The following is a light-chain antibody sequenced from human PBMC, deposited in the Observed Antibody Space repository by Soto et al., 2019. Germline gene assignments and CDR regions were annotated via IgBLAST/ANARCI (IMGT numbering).Light chain of an antibody. CDR3: SSYAGYNNLV. CDR2: EVT. V-gene: IGLV2-8*01. Sequence: QSVLTQPPSASGSPGQSVTISCTGTSSDVGGYNYVSWYQQHPGNAPKLIIYEVTKRPSGIPDRFSGSKSGNTASLTVSGLQAEDEADYYCSSYAGYNNLVFGGATKLTVL. CDR1: SSDVGGYNY. J-gene: IGLJ2*01.